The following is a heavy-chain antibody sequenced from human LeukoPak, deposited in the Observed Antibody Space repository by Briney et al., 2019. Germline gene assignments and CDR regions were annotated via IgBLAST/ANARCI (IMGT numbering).Heavy chain of an antibody. V-gene: IGHV4-4*02. CDR1: GGSISSSNW. D-gene: IGHD3-3*01. J-gene: IGHJ5*02. CDR3: ARDAVYYDFWSGYYGGNWFDP. CDR2: IYHSGST. Sequence: SETLSLTCAVSGGSISSSNWWSWVRQPPGKGLEWIGEIYHSGSTNYNPSLKSRVTISVDKSKNQFSLKLSSVTAADTAVYYCARDAVYYDFWSGYYGGNWFDPWGQGTLVTVSS.